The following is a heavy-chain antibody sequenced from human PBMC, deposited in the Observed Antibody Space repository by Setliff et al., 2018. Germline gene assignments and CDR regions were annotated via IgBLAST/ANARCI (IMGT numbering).Heavy chain of an antibody. CDR2: INLNTGNI. Sequence: GASVKVSCKASGFSFTDYLMNWMRQAPEQGLEWMGRINLNTGNIFYAQEFQGRVTLTRDTSTSTAYMELTGLRYDDTAIYYCARDTLTLGDITLFDYWGQGTLVTVSS. CDR1: GFSFTDYL. CDR3: ARDTLTLGDITLFDY. V-gene: IGHV1-2*02. J-gene: IGHJ4*02. D-gene: IGHD3-16*01.